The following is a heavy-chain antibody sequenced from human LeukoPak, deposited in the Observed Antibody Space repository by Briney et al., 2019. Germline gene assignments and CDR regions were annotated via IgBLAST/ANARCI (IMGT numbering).Heavy chain of an antibody. CDR3: ASTIAVAFDY. CDR1: GYTFTSHY. D-gene: IGHD6-19*01. J-gene: IGHJ4*02. V-gene: IGHV1-46*01. CDR2: INPSTLTT. Sequence: ASVKVSCKASGYTFTSHYMHWVRQAPGQGLEWMGIINPSTLTTIYAQKLQGRVTMTTDTSTSTAYMELRSLRSDDTAVYYCASTIAVAFDYWGQGTLVTVSS.